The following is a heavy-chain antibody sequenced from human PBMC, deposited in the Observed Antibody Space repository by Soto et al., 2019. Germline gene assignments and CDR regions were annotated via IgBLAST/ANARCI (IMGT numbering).Heavy chain of an antibody. CDR1: GGTFSSYA. D-gene: IGHD3-10*01. CDR3: ARGDEYYYGSGSYYRWFDP. Sequence: QVQLVQSGAEVKKPGSSVKVSCKASGGTFSSYAISWVRQAPGQGLEWMGGIIPIFGTANYAKKFQGRVTITADESTSTAYMELSSLRSEDTAVYYCARGDEYYYGSGSYYRWFDPWGQGTLVTVSS. CDR2: IIPIFGTA. J-gene: IGHJ5*02. V-gene: IGHV1-69*01.